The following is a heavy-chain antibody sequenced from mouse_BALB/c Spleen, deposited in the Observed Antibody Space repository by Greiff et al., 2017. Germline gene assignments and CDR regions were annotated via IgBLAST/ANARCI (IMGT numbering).Heavy chain of an antibody. CDR3: ARGRGDGNFFAY. V-gene: IGHV5-6-5*01. CDR2: ISSGGST. CDR1: GFTFSSYA. Sequence: EVQLVESGGGLVKPGGSLKLSCAASGFTFSSYATSWVRQTPEKRLEWVASISSGGSTYYPDSVKGRFTISRDNARNILYLQMSSLRSEDTAMYYCARGRGDGNFFAYWGQGTLVTVSA. D-gene: IGHD2-3*01. J-gene: IGHJ3*01.